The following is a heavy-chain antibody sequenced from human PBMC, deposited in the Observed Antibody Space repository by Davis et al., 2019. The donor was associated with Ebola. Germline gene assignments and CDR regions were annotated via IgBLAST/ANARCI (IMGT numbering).Heavy chain of an antibody. J-gene: IGHJ4*02. D-gene: IGHD6-6*01. V-gene: IGHV1-2*06. CDR3: ARRVGGVIAARPFDY. CDR2: INPNSGGT. Sequence: ASVKVSCKASGYTFTSYYMHWVRQAPGQGLEWMGRINPNSGGTNYAQKFQGRVTMTRDTSISTAYMELSSLRSDDTAVYYCARRVGGVIAARPFDYWGQGTLVTVSS. CDR1: GYTFTSYY.